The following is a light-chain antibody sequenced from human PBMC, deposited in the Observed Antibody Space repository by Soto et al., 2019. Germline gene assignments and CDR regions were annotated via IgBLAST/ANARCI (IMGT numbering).Light chain of an antibody. CDR3: QDYNSWPPFT. CDR1: QSISNS. V-gene: IGKV3-15*01. CDR2: GAS. Sequence: EMVMTQSPGTLSLSPGDRATLSCRASQSISNSLAWYQQKPGQAPRLLIYGASTRATGVPVRFSGSGSGTDFTLTISSLQFEDFAVYYCQDYNSWPPFTFGGGTKVEIK. J-gene: IGKJ4*01.